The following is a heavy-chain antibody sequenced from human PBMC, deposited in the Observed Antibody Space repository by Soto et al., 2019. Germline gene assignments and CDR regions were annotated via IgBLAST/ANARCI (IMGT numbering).Heavy chain of an antibody. D-gene: IGHD3-22*01. V-gene: IGHV4-59*01. CDR1: GGSISDYY. Sequence: PSETRSLTCFVSGGSISDYYWTWIRQSPGKGLEWIGNIHYGGSTYYNPSLKSRLTISVDTSKNQFSLRLSSVTAADTAVYYCAREGNYDSSGYYFFQTFNIWGRGTLVTVSS. CDR2: IHYGGST. CDR3: AREGNYDSSGYYFFQTFNI. J-gene: IGHJ2*01.